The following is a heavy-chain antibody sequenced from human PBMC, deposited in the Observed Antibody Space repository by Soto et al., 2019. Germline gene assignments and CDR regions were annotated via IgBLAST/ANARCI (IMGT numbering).Heavy chain of an antibody. V-gene: IGHV1-8*01. J-gene: IGHJ6*03. D-gene: IGHD1-1*01. CDR3: ARAQLERRDYYYYYMDV. CDR2: MNPNSGNT. CDR1: GHTFTSYD. Sequence: GASVKVSCKASGHTFTSYDINWVRQATGQGLEWMGWMNPNSGNTGYAQKFQGRVTMIRNTSISTAYMELSSLRSEDTAVYYCARAQLERRDYYYYYMDVWGKGTTVTVSS.